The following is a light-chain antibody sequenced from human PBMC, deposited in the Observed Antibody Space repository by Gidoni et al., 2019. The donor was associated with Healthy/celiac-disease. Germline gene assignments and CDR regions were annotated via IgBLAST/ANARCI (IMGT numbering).Light chain of an antibody. CDR1: SSNIGAGYD. CDR3: QSYDSSLSGSV. J-gene: IGLJ2*01. CDR2: GNS. V-gene: IGLV1-40*01. Sequence: QSVLTQPPPVSGAPGQGVTISCTGSSSNIGAGYDVHWYQQLPGTAPKLLIYGNSNRPSGVPDRFSGSKSGTSASLAITGLQAEDEADYYCQSYDSSLSGSVFGGGTKLTVL.